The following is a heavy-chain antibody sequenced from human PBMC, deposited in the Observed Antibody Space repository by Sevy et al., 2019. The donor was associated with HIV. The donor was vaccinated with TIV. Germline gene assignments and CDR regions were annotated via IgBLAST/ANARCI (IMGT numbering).Heavy chain of an antibody. CDR2: ISGGGGGT. CDR1: GFTFNNYA. J-gene: IGHJ2*01. Sequence: GSLRLSCAASGFTFNNYAMSWVRQAPGKGLEGKGLEWVSTISGGGGGTYYADSVRARFTISRDNSKNTRYLQVNSLRVEATAVYYCAKHYIHDIADGWYFDLWGRGTLVTVSS. D-gene: IGHD6-13*01. CDR3: AKHYIHDIADGWYFDL. V-gene: IGHV3-23*01.